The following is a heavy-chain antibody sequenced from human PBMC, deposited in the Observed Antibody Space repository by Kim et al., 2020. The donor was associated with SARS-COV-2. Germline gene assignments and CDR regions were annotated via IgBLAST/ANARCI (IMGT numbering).Heavy chain of an antibody. CDR2: INGDGSST. D-gene: IGHD2-15*01. V-gene: IGHV3-74*01. Sequence: GGSLRLSCAASGFTFSTYWMHWVRQAPGKGLVWVSRINGDGSSTVYADSVKGRFTISRDNAKNTVYLQMNSLRAEDTAVYYCVRAGWGYCSGGRCNSGGYVDNWGQGTLVTVSS. J-gene: IGHJ4*02. CDR3: VRAGWGYCSGGRCNSGGYVDN. CDR1: GFTFSTYW.